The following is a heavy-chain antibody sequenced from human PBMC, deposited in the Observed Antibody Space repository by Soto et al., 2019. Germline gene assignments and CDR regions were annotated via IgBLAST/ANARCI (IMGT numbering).Heavy chain of an antibody. J-gene: IGHJ6*02. CDR1: SGSFSRYF. CDR2: INHSGNS. CDR3: AGAREGYCSSTSCYRRGYYYYGMDV. D-gene: IGHD2-2*02. V-gene: IGHV4-34*10. Sequence: KPSETLSLTCAVYSGSFSRYFWAWIRQSPGRGLEWIGEINHSGNSKYNPSLKSRVAMSVDTSKSQFSLKLSSVTAADTAVYYCAGAREGYCSSTSCYRRGYYYYGMDVWGQGTTVTVSS.